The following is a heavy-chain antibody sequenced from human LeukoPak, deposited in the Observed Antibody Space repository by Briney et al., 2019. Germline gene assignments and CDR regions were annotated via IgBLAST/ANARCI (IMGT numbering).Heavy chain of an antibody. D-gene: IGHD6-13*01. CDR2: MYSGGTT. CDR1: GGSISSYY. J-gene: IGHJ3*02. Sequence: PETLSLTCTVSGGSISSYYWSWIRQPPGKGLDWIGYMYSGGTTNYSPSLKSRVTISEDMSKNQFSLKLTSVTAADTAVYYCARHSGHSSTNDAFDIWGQGTMVIVSS. V-gene: IGHV4-59*01. CDR3: ARHSGHSSTNDAFDI.